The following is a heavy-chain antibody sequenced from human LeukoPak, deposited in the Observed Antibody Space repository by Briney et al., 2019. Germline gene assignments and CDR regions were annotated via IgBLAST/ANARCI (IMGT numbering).Heavy chain of an antibody. CDR3: ARANCGGTCFLIDY. CDR2: ISYEGDTQ. V-gene: IGHV3-30*04. CDR1: GFTFRNYA. Sequence: GGSLRLSCAASGFTFRNYAMHWVREARGKGLEGGAVISYEGDTQYYKDSLRGRFTISRDNSTNTLYLHMNSLGAEDTAVYYCARANCGGTCFLIDYWGQGILVTVSS. D-gene: IGHD2-15*01. J-gene: IGHJ4*02.